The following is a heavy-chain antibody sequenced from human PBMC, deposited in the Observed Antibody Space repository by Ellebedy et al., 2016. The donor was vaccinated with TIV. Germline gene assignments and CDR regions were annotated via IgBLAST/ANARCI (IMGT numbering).Heavy chain of an antibody. CDR2: IDYSGST. V-gene: IGHV4-59*01. D-gene: IGHD4-17*01. J-gene: IGHJ4*02. Sequence: SETLSLTCTVSGGSISSYHWSWIRQPPGKALEWIGYIDYSGSTNYNPSLKSRVTISLDMSKNQFSLNLNSVTAADTAMYYCARSYGDIDYWGQGTLVTVSS. CDR3: ARSYGDIDY. CDR1: GGSISSYH.